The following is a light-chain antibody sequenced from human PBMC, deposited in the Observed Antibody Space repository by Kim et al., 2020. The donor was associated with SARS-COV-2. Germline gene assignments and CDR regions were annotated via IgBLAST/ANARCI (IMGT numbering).Light chain of an antibody. CDR1: QTISNFY. CDR2: GAS. Sequence: EIVLTQSPGTLSLSPGQRATLSCRASQTISNFYLAWYQHKPGQTPRLLIYGASNRATGIPDRFSGSGSGTDFTLTISRLEPEDFVVYYCQQYGNSPRTFGQGTKVDIK. CDR3: QQYGNSPRT. J-gene: IGKJ1*01. V-gene: IGKV3-20*01.